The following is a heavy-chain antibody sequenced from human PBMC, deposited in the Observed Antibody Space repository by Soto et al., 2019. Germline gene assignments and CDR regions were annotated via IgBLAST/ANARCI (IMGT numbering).Heavy chain of an antibody. CDR2: IYYSGST. CDR1: GGSISSYDYY. Sequence: QVQLHESGPGLVRPSQTLSLTCTVSGGSISSYDYYWSWIRQPPGKGLEWIGNIYYSGSTYYSPSLKSRVTIPVDTSKNQFSLKLSSVTAADTAVYYCARMGDDCGHYWFDPWGQGTLLTVSS. V-gene: IGHV4-30-4*01. D-gene: IGHD4-17*01. J-gene: IGHJ5*02. CDR3: ARMGDDCGHYWFDP.